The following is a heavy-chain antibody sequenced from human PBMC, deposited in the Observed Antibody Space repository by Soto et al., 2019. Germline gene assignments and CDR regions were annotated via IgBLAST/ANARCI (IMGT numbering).Heavy chain of an antibody. J-gene: IGHJ3*02. CDR3: ARGRRDGYNSPLLHEAFDI. Sequence: QVQLVESGGGVVQPGRSLRLSCAASGFTFSSYGMHWVRQAPGKGLEWVAVIWYEGSNKYYEDSVKGRFTISRDNSKNTLYQQMTSLRAEDTAVYYCARGRRDGYNSPLLHEAFDIWGQGTMVTVSS. CDR2: IWYEGSNK. CDR1: GFTFSSYG. D-gene: IGHD5-12*01. V-gene: IGHV3-33*01.